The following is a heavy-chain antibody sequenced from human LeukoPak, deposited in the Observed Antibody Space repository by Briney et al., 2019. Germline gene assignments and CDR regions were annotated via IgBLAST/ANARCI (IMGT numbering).Heavy chain of an antibody. V-gene: IGHV4-39*07. Sequence: SETLSLTCTVSGGSIGSSSYYWGWIRQPPGKGLEWIGSIYYSGSTYYNPSLKSRVTISVDTSKNQFSLKLSSVTAADTAVYYCARAGDGDAFDIWGQGTMVTVSS. CDR2: IYYSGST. CDR1: GGSIGSSSYY. D-gene: IGHD3-10*01. CDR3: ARAGDGDAFDI. J-gene: IGHJ3*02.